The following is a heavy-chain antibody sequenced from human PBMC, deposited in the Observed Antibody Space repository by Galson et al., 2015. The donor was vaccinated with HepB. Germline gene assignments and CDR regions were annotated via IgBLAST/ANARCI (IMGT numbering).Heavy chain of an antibody. CDR2: IIPILGTA. J-gene: IGHJ6*02. CDR1: GGTFSSYT. Sequence: SVKVSCKASGGTFSSYTISWVRQAPGQGLEWMGRIIPILGTANYAQKFQGRVTITADKSTSTAYMELSSLRSEDTAVYYCARGYSSSPLPTYYYYGMDVWGQGTTVTVSS. CDR3: ARGYSSSPLPTYYYYGMDV. D-gene: IGHD6-13*01. V-gene: IGHV1-69*08.